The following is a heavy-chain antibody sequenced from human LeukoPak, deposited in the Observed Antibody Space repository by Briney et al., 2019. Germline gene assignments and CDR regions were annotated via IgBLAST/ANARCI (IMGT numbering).Heavy chain of an antibody. CDR1: GFTFGSYA. CDR3: ARDPPDGYCSGGSCRNYYYYMDV. D-gene: IGHD2-15*01. V-gene: IGHV3-64*01. J-gene: IGHJ6*03. Sequence: GGSLRLSCAASGFTFGSYAMHWVRQAPGKGLEYVSAISSNGGSTYYANSVKGRFTISRDNSKNTLYLQMGSLRAEDMAVYYCARDPPDGYCSGGSCRNYYYYMDVWGKGTTVTISS. CDR2: ISSNGGST.